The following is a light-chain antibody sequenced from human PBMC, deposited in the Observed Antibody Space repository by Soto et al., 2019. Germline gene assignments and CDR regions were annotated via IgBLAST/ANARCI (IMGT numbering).Light chain of an antibody. Sequence: QSALTQPASVSGSPGQSITISCTGTSSDVGGYSYVSWYQQHPGKAPKLMIYEVVNRPSGVSNRFSGSKSGNTASLTISGLQAEDEADYYCSSYTSSSPLVFGTGTKLTVL. CDR1: SSDVGGYSY. CDR2: EVV. CDR3: SSYTSSSPLV. V-gene: IGLV2-14*01. J-gene: IGLJ1*01.